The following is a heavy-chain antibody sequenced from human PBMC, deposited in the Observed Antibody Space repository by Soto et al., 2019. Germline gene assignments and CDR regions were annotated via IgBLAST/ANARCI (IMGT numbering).Heavy chain of an antibody. D-gene: IGHD3-3*01. CDR3: ARGDKIGITIFGVVPTYRAESFQH. J-gene: IGHJ1*01. V-gene: IGHV1-2*04. Sequence: ASVKVSCKASGYTFTGYYMHWVRLAPGQGLEWMGWINPNSGGTNYAQKFQGWVTMTRDTSISTAYMELSRLRSDDTAVYYCARGDKIGITIFGVVPTYRAESFQHWGQGTLVTVSS. CDR1: GYTFTGYY. CDR2: INPNSGGT.